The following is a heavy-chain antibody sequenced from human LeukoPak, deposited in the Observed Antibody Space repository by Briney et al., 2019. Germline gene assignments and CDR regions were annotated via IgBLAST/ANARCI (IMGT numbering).Heavy chain of an antibody. J-gene: IGHJ3*02. CDR1: GGSISSSSYY. CDR3: ARDVVVVAAANAFDI. Sequence: SETLSLTCTVSGGSISSSSYYWDWIRQPAGKGLEWIGRIYTSGSTNYNPSLKSRVTMSVDTSKNQFSPKLSSVTAADTAVYYCARDVVVVAAANAFDIWGQGTMVTVSS. CDR2: IYTSGST. D-gene: IGHD2-15*01. V-gene: IGHV4-61*02.